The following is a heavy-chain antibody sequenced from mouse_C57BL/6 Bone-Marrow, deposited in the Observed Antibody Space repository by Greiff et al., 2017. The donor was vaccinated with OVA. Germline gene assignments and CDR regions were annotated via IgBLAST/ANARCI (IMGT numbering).Heavy chain of an antibody. V-gene: IGHV1-72*01. Sequence: QQSCKASGYTFTSYWMHWVKQRPGRGLEWIGRIDPNSGGTKYNEKFKSKATLTVDKPSSTAYMQLSSLTSEDSAVYYCASFYSVRGAMDYWGQGTSVTVSS. CDR1: GYTFTSYW. D-gene: IGHD1-1*01. CDR3: ASFYSVRGAMDY. CDR2: IDPNSGGT. J-gene: IGHJ4*01.